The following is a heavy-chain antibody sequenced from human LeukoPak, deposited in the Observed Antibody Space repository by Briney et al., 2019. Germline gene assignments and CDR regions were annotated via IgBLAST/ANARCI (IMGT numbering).Heavy chain of an antibody. V-gene: IGHV3-48*01. Sequence: GGSLRLSCAASGFTFSSYSMNWVRQAPGKGLKWVSYISSSSSTIYYADSVKGRFTISRDNAKNSLYLQMNSLRAEDTAVYYCARGRIAVADYYYYGMDVWGQGTTVTVSS. D-gene: IGHD6-19*01. CDR1: GFTFSSYS. CDR2: ISSSSSTI. CDR3: ARGRIAVADYYYYGMDV. J-gene: IGHJ6*02.